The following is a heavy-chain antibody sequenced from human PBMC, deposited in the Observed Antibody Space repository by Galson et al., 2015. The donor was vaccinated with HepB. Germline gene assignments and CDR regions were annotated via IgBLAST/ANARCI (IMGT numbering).Heavy chain of an antibody. Sequence: SLRLSCAASGFILSRYSMNWVRQAPGQGLEWVSSITSTGTYIYHADSVKGRFTTSRDNAKNTVYLQMNSLRAEDTAVYLCVRLARDLMGGYFYYMDVWGKGTTVTVSS. D-gene: IGHD2-15*01. CDR1: GFILSRYS. J-gene: IGHJ6*03. V-gene: IGHV3-21*06. CDR3: VRLARDLMGGYFYYMDV. CDR2: ITSTGTYI.